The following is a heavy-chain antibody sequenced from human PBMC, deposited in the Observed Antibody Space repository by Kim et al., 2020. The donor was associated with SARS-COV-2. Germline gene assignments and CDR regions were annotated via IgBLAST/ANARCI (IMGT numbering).Heavy chain of an antibody. CDR1: GGSINTGGYY. Sequence: SETLSLTCTVSGGSINTGGYYWSWVRQHPGQGLEWIGYIYNTGATYYNASLKSRISISLDMSKNQFSLKLSSVTAADTAVYFCVRDTEAYCSGTICRDNYFYPGMDLWGRGTTVTVSS. V-gene: IGHV4-31*03. CDR3: VRDTEAYCSGTICRDNYFYPGMDL. D-gene: IGHD2-2*01. CDR2: IYNTGAT. J-gene: IGHJ6*02.